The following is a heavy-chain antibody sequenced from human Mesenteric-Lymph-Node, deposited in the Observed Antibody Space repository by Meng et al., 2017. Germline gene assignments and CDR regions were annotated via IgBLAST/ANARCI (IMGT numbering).Heavy chain of an antibody. CDR1: GGSVSSGSYY. CDR2: IYYSGST. CDR3: ARAVYNILRGYYFDS. D-gene: IGHD5-24*01. Sequence: SETLSLTCTVSGGSVSSGSYYWSWIRQPPGKGLEWIGYIYYSGSTNYNPSLKSRVTISVDTSKNQFSLKLSSVTAADTAVYYCARAVYNILRGYYFDSWGQGTLVTVSS. J-gene: IGHJ4*02. V-gene: IGHV4-61*01.